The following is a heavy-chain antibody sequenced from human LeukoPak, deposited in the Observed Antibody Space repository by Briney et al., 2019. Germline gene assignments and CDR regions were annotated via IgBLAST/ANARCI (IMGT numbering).Heavy chain of an antibody. V-gene: IGHV1-58*01. J-gene: IGHJ4*02. CDR3: AANIDYGDYPFDY. CDR2: IVVGSGNT. Sequence: SVKVSCKASGFTFTSSAVQWVRQARGQRLEWIGWIVVGSGNTNYAQKFQERVTITRDMSTSTAYMELSSLRSEDTAVYYCAANIDYGDYPFDYWGQGTLVAVSS. CDR1: GFTFTSSA. D-gene: IGHD4-17*01.